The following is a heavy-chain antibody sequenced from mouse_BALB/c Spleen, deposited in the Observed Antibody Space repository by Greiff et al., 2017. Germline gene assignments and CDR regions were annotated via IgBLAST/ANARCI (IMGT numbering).Heavy chain of an antibody. J-gene: IGHJ2*01. V-gene: IGHV1-9*01. D-gene: IGHD3-2*01. CDR3: ARFLDSSGYVYFDY. CDR2: ILPGSGST. Sequence: VQVVESGAELMKPGASVKISCKATGYTFSSYWIEWVKQRPGHGLEWIGEILPGSGSTNYNEKFKGKATFTADTSSNTAYMQLSSLTSEDSAVYYCARFLDSSGYVYFDYWGQGTTLTVSS. CDR1: GYTFSSYW.